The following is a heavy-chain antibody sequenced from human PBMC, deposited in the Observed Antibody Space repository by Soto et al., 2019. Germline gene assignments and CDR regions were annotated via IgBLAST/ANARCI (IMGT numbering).Heavy chain of an antibody. D-gene: IGHD3-16*01. V-gene: IGHV1-69*06. Sequence: QVQLVQSGPEVKKPGSSVKVSCKTSGDTFKKFAISWVRQAPGQGPEWMGGIIPMFGTTKYTQKFQGRVTFTADKPKGPAYRGLTSVRSENPATYFCAGGVVPAAGEAPHNFHYGVDFWGQGTTVTVSS. CDR1: GDTFKKFA. CDR2: IIPMFGTT. CDR3: AGGVVPAAGEAPHNFHYGVDF. J-gene: IGHJ6*02.